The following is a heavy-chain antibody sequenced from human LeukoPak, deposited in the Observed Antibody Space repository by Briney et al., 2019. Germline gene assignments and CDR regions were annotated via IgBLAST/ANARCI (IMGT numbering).Heavy chain of an antibody. CDR3: ASLPYGGSSY. D-gene: IGHD4-23*01. Sequence: AGGSLRLSCAASGFTFSSYAMSWVRQAPGKGLEWVSLIYRGGTTYYGDSVKGRCTISRDNSKNTLSLEMDRLRVEDTAVYYCASLPYGGSSYWGQGTLVTVSS. CDR2: IYRGGTT. V-gene: IGHV3-66*01. CDR1: GFTFSSYA. J-gene: IGHJ4*02.